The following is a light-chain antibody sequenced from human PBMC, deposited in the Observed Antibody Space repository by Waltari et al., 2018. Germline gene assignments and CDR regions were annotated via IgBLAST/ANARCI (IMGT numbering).Light chain of an antibody. CDR3: HQYYIPPLT. CDR1: QSVLYSSNNKNY. Sequence: DIVMTQSPDSLAVSLGEKATIHCKSSQSVLYSSNNKNYLAWYQQKPGQPPKLLIYWASTRESGVPDRFSGSGSGTDFTLTISSLQAEDVAVYYCHQYYIPPLTFGQGTRLEIK. J-gene: IGKJ5*01. CDR2: WAS. V-gene: IGKV4-1*01.